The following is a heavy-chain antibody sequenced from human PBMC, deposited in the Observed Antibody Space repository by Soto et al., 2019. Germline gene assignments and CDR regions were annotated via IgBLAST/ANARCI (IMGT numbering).Heavy chain of an antibody. CDR3: VKEIGGYSGYQVDY. Sequence: TSETLSLTCTVSGGSISSYYWSWIRQPPGKGLEWIGYIYYSGSTNYNPSLKSRVTISVDTSKNTLYLQMSSLRAEDTAVYYCVKEIGGYSGYQVDYWGQGTLVTVSS. V-gene: IGHV4-59*01. CDR1: GGSISSYY. CDR2: IYYSGST. J-gene: IGHJ4*02. D-gene: IGHD5-12*01.